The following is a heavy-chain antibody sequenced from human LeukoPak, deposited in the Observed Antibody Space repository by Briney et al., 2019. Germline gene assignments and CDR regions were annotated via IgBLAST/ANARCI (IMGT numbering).Heavy chain of an antibody. CDR1: GFTFSSYA. CDR2: ISYDGSNK. V-gene: IGHV3-30-3*01. Sequence: PGRSLRLSCAASGFTFSSYAMHWVRQAPGKGLEWVAVISYDGSNKYYADSVKGRFTISRDNSKNTLYLQMNSLRAEDTAVYYCARGHEMSMVRGVSFDYWGQGTLVIVSS. CDR3: ARGHEMSMVRGVSFDY. D-gene: IGHD3-10*01. J-gene: IGHJ4*02.